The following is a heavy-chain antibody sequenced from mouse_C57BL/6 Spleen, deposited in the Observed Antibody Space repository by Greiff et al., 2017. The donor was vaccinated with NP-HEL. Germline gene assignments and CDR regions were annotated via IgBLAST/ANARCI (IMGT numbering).Heavy chain of an antibody. J-gene: IGHJ4*01. CDR3: TRDNYGSSYVSAMDY. CDR2: ISSGGDYI. CDR1: GFTFSSYA. Sequence: EVQLQESGEGLVKPGGSLKLSCAASGFTFSSYAMSWVRQTPEKRLEWVAYISSGGDYIYYADTVKGRFTISRDHARNTRYLQMSSLKSEDTAMYYCTRDNYGSSYVSAMDYWGQGTSVTVSS. D-gene: IGHD1-1*01. V-gene: IGHV5-9-1*02.